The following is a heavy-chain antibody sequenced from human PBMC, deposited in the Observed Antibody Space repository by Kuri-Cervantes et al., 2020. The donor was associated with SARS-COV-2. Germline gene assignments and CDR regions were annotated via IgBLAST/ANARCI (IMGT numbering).Heavy chain of an antibody. J-gene: IGHJ4*02. V-gene: IGHV3-23*01. Sequence: GESLKISCAASGFTFSSYAMIWVRQAPGKGLEWVSAISGSGGSTYYADSVKGRFNISRDNSKNTLYLQINSLRAEDTAVYYCASTFLWWERRFDYWGQGTLVTVSS. CDR2: ISGSGGST. CDR1: GFTFSSYA. CDR3: ASTFLWWERRFDY. D-gene: IGHD2-21*01.